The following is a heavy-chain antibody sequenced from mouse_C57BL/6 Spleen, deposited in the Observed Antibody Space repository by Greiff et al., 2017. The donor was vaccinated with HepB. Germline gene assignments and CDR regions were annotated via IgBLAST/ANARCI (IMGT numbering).Heavy chain of an antibody. D-gene: IGHD2-4*01. CDR3: ARGDYEGDAMDY. CDR2: INYDGSST. J-gene: IGHJ4*01. CDR1: GFTFSDYY. V-gene: IGHV5-16*01. Sequence: EVKLVESEGGLVQPGSSMKLSCTASGFTFSDYYMAWVRQVPEKGLEWVANINYDGSSTYYLDSLKSRFIISRDNAKNILYLQMSSLKSEDTATYYCARGDYEGDAMDYWGQGTSVTVSS.